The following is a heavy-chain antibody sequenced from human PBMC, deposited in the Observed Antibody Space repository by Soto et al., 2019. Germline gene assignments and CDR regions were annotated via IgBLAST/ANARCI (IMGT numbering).Heavy chain of an antibody. CDR2: IIPIFGTA. V-gene: IGHV1-69*05. D-gene: IGHD5-12*01. J-gene: IGHJ4*02. CDR1: GGTFSSYA. CDR3: ARDRGFSGYHDYIDY. Sequence: GASVKVSCKASGGTFSSYAISWVRQAPGQGLEWMGGIIPIFGTANYADSVRGRFTISRDNSKNTLYLQMINLGAEDTAVYYCARDRGFSGYHDYIDYWGQGAQVTVSS.